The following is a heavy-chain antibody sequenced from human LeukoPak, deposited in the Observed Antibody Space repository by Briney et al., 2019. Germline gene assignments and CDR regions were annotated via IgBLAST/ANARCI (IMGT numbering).Heavy chain of an antibody. Sequence: GGSLRLSCAASGFTVSSNYMSWVRQAPGEGLEWVSVIYSGGSTYYADSVKGRFTISRDNSKNTLYLQMNSLRAEDTAVYYCASTFYGDSPPYWGQGTLVTVSS. V-gene: IGHV3-66*01. CDR1: GFTVSSNY. J-gene: IGHJ4*02. CDR2: IYSGGST. D-gene: IGHD4-17*01. CDR3: ASTFYGDSPPY.